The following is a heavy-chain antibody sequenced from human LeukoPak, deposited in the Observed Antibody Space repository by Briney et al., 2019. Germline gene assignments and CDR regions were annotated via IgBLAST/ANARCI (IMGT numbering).Heavy chain of an antibody. D-gene: IGHD3-16*02. V-gene: IGHV4-38-2*01. J-gene: IGHJ4*02. CDR1: GCSISSGYY. Sequence: SETLSLTCAVSGCSISSGYYWGWIRQPPGKGLGWIGSIYHSGSTYYNPSLKSRVTISVDTSKNQFSLKLSSVTAADTAVYYCATAPEEYYDYVWGSYRYTGSDYWGQGTLVTVSS. CDR2: IYHSGST. CDR3: ATAPEEYYDYVWGSYRYTGSDY.